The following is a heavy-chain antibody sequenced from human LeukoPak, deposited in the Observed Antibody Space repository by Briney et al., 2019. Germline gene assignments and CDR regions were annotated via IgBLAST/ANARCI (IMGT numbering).Heavy chain of an antibody. CDR1: GFTVSSNE. D-gene: IGHD2-2*01. Sequence: GGSLRLSCAASGFTVSSNEMSWVRQAPGKGLEWVSSIGGGGTYYADSRKGRFTISRGNAKNSLYLQMNSLRAEDTAVYYCAREGYCSSTSCYLMDVWGKGTTVTVSS. V-gene: IGHV3-38-3*01. CDR2: IGGGGT. CDR3: AREGYCSSTSCYLMDV. J-gene: IGHJ6*03.